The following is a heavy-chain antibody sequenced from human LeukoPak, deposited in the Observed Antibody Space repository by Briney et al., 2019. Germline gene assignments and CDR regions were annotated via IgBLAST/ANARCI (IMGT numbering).Heavy chain of an antibody. Sequence: ASVKVSCKASGGTFSSYAISWVRQAPGQGLEWMGGIIPIFGTANYAQKFQGRVTITADESTSTAYMELSSLRSEDTAVYYCARDPQKGYSSGWYGYWGQGTLVTVSS. CDR2: IIPIFGTA. J-gene: IGHJ4*02. CDR3: ARDPQKGYSSGWYGY. CDR1: GGTFSSYA. V-gene: IGHV1-69*13. D-gene: IGHD6-19*01.